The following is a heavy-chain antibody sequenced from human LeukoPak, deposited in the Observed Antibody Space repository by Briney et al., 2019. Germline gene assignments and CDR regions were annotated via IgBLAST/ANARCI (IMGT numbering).Heavy chain of an antibody. J-gene: IGHJ4*02. D-gene: IGHD3-22*01. Sequence: ASVKVSCKASGLTFTNYGITWVRQAPGQGLEWVGWISAYDGNTNYAQKFQGRVTMTTDTSTSTAYMELRSLRSDGTAVYYCARGGDYYDSSGYSSWGQGTLVTVSS. CDR2: ISAYDGNT. V-gene: IGHV1-18*01. CDR1: GLTFTNYG. CDR3: ARGGDYYDSSGYSS.